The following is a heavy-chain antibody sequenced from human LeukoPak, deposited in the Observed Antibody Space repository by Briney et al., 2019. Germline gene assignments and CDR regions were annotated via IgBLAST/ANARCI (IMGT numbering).Heavy chain of an antibody. CDR1: GYTFTSYY. Sequence: ASVKVSCKASGYTFTSYYMHWVRQAPGQGLEWMGIINPSGGTTTYAQKFQGRVTMTRDTSTSTVYMELSSLRSGDTAVYYCARDPRNGDYFLDWGQGTLVTVSS. J-gene: IGHJ4*02. CDR2: INPSGGTT. CDR3: ARDPRNGDYFLD. V-gene: IGHV1-46*01. D-gene: IGHD4-17*01.